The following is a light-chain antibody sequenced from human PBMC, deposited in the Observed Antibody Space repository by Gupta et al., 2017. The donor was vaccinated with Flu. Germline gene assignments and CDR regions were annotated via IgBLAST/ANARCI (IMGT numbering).Light chain of an antibody. J-gene: IGLJ3*02. CDR2: EVS. CDR1: SSDVGGYNY. Sequence: QSALTQPASVSGSPGQSITISCTGTSSDVGGYNYVSWYQQHPGKAPKLMSDEVSNRPSGVSNRFSGSKSGNTASLTISGLQAEDEADYYCSSYTRSSTRVFGGGTKMTVL. V-gene: IGLV2-14*01. CDR3: SSYTRSSTRV.